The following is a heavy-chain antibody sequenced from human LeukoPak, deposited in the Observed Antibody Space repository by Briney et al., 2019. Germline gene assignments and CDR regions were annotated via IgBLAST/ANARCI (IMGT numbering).Heavy chain of an antibody. J-gene: IGHJ4*02. V-gene: IGHV3-13*01. CDR2: IGTAGDT. CDR3: ARALSGSYIDY. CDR1: GFTFGSYD. Sequence: GGSLRLSCAASGFTFGSYDMHWVRQATGKGLEWVSAIGTAGDTYYPGSVKGRFTISRENAKNSLYLQMNSLRAGDTAVYYCARALSGSYIDYWGQGTLVTVSS. D-gene: IGHD1-26*01.